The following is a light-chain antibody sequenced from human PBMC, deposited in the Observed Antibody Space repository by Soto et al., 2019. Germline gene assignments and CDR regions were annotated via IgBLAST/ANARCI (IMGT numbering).Light chain of an antibody. CDR3: QQSNRYPQLT. Sequence: AIQLTQSPSSLSASVGDRVTITCRTSQGISSALAWYQQKPGKAPKLLIYDASSLESGVPSRFSGSGSGTDFTLTISSLQPEDLATYYCQQSNRYPQLTFGGGTKVEIK. CDR2: DAS. CDR1: QGISSA. V-gene: IGKV1-13*02. J-gene: IGKJ4*01.